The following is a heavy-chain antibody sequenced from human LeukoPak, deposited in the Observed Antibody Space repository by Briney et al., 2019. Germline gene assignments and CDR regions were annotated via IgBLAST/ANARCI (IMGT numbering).Heavy chain of an antibody. CDR1: GGSISGFY. Sequence: SETLSLTCTVSGGSISGFYWSWIRQPPGKGLEWIGYVHYSGSTTYNPSLKSRVTISLDTSENQFSLNLNSVTAADTAVYYCARRNKGQADVWGQGTTVTVSS. CDR3: ARRNKGQADV. J-gene: IGHJ6*02. CDR2: VHYSGST. V-gene: IGHV4-59*01. D-gene: IGHD1-14*01.